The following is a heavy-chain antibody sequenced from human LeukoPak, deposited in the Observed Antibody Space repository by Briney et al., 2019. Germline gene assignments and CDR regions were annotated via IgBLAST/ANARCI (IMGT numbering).Heavy chain of an antibody. CDR1: GGSISSYY. CDR3: ARGTFRGSYSIYFDY. V-gene: IGHV4-59*01. D-gene: IGHD1-26*01. J-gene: IGHJ4*02. CDR2: IYYSGST. Sequence: NPSETLSLTCTVSGGSISSYYWSWIRRPPGKGLEWIGYIYYSGSTNYNPSLKSRATISIDTSKNQFSLKLSSVTAADTAVYYCARGTFRGSYSIYFDYWGQGTLVAVSS.